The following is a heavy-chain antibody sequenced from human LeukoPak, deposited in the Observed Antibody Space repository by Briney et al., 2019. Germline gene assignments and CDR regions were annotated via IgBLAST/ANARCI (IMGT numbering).Heavy chain of an antibody. Sequence: GGSLRLSCAASGFTFSSYAMSWVRQAPGKGLEWVSAISGSGGSTYYADSVKGRFTFSRDNSKNTLYLQKNSLRAEDTAVYYCAKAPSYDFWSGFYYHYMDVWGKGTTVTVSS. J-gene: IGHJ6*03. V-gene: IGHV3-23*01. D-gene: IGHD3/OR15-3a*01. CDR3: AKAPSYDFWSGFYYHYMDV. CDR1: GFTFSSYA. CDR2: ISGSGGST.